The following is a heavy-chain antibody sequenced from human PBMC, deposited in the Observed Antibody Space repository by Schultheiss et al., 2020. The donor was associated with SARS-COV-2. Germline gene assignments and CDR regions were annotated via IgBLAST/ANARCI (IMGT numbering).Heavy chain of an antibody. J-gene: IGHJ6*02. CDR2: IYYSGST. V-gene: IGHV4-39*07. D-gene: IGHD3-10*01. CDR3: ARVYYQGPTQVRYYGMDV. CDR1: GGSISSSSYY. Sequence: SETLSLTCTVSGGSISSSSYYWGWIRQPPGKGLEWIGSIYYSGSTYYNPSLKSRVTISVDTSKNQFSLKLSSVTAADTAVYYCARVYYQGPTQVRYYGMDVWGQGTTVTVSS.